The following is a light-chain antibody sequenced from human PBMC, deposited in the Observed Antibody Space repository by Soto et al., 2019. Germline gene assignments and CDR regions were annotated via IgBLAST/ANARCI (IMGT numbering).Light chain of an antibody. Sequence: DIQMTQSPSPLSASAGDRVTITGRASQSISSWLAWYQQKPGKAPKLLIDAAPSLQSGVPSRFSGSGSGTDFTLTIRCLESEDFSTYYRQQYYSYSWTFGQGTQVDNK. J-gene: IGKJ1*01. CDR1: QSISSW. V-gene: IGKV1-5*01. CDR3: QQYYSYSWT. CDR2: AAP.